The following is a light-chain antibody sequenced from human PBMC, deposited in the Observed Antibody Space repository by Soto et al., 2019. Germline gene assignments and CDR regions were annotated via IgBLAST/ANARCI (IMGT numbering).Light chain of an antibody. Sequence: DIQMTQSPSTLSASVGGRVTITCRASQSITKWLAWYQQKPGKAPKPLSYDASNSQSGVPSRFSRSGSGTEFTLTISSLQPDYFATFFCQQYKSHPVTFGQGTKV. CDR2: DAS. CDR1: QSITKW. CDR3: QQYKSHPVT. V-gene: IGKV1-5*01. J-gene: IGKJ1*01.